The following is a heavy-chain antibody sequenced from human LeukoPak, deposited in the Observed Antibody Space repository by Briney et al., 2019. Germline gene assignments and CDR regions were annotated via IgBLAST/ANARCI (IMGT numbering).Heavy chain of an antibody. CDR3: AKPYSSSWDIDAFDI. D-gene: IGHD6-13*01. J-gene: IGHJ3*02. CDR2: ISAYNGNT. Sequence: ASVKVSCKASGYTFTSYGISWVRQAPGQGLEWMGWISAYNGNTNYAQKLQGRVTMTTDTSTSTAYMELRSLRSDDTAVYYCAKPYSSSWDIDAFDIWGQGTMVTVSS. V-gene: IGHV1-18*01. CDR1: GYTFTSYG.